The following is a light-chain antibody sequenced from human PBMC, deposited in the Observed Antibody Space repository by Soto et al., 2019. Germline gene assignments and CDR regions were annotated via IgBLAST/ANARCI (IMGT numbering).Light chain of an antibody. CDR3: QQSYSTLLT. V-gene: IGKV1-39*01. J-gene: IGKJ4*01. CDR1: QNINNF. Sequence: DIQMTQSPSSLSASVGDRVTITCRASQNINNFLHWYQQKLGKAPKLLIYAASSLQSGVPSRFSGSGSGTDFTLTISSLQPEDFATYYGQQSYSTLLTFGGGTKVEIK. CDR2: AAS.